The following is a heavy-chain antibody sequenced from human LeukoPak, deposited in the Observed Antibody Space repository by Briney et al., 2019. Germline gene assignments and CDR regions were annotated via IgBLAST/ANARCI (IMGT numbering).Heavy chain of an antibody. CDR1: GGTFSSYA. J-gene: IGHJ6*02. Sequence: ASVKVSCKASGGTFSSYAISWVRQAPGQGLEWMGGIIPIFGTANYARKFQGRVTITADESTSTAYMELSSLRSEDTAVYYCARAILYCSSTSCYVRDYYYGMDVWGQGTTVTVSS. V-gene: IGHV1-69*13. CDR3: ARAILYCSSTSCYVRDYYYGMDV. CDR2: IIPIFGTA. D-gene: IGHD2-2*01.